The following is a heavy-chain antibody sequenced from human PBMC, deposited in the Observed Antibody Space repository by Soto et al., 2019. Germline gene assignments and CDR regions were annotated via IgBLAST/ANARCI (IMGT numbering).Heavy chain of an antibody. CDR1: GGTFSSYA. CDR3: ARDAIAARWIFDY. V-gene: IGHV1-69*13. J-gene: IGHJ4*02. D-gene: IGHD6-6*01. Sequence: SVKVSCKASGGTFSSYAISWVRQAPGQGLEWMGGIIPIFGTANYAQKFQGRVTITADESTSTAYMELSSLRSENTAVYYCARDAIAARWIFDYWGQGTLVTVSS. CDR2: IIPIFGTA.